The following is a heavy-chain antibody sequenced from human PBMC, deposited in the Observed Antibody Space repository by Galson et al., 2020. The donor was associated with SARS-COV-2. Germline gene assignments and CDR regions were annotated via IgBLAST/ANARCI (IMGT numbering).Heavy chain of an antibody. CDR2: LDWDDDQ. CDR3: ARKTYGSGSYYDY. V-gene: IGHV2-70*11. CDR1: GFPPTPSGMC. Sequence: ESGPPLANPTHPLTLTCTFPGFPPTPSGMCVSWIRHPPGKALEWLARLDWDDDQYHSPSLKTRHTISKDTSKNQVVLTMTNMDPVDTATYYCARKTYGSGSYYDYWGQGTLVTVSS. D-gene: IGHD3-10*01. J-gene: IGHJ4*02.